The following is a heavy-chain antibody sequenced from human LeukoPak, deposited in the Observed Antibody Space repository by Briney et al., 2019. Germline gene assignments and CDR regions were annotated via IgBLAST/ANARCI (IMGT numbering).Heavy chain of an antibody. Sequence: GGSLRLSCAASGFTFSSYGMHQVRQAPGKGLEWVAVISYDGSNKYYADSVKGRFTISRDNSKNTLYLQMNSLRAEDTAVYYCAKDRGTAMVPFYFDYWGQGTLVTVSS. V-gene: IGHV3-30*18. CDR3: AKDRGTAMVPFYFDY. CDR2: ISYDGSNK. D-gene: IGHD5-18*01. J-gene: IGHJ4*02. CDR1: GFTFSSYG.